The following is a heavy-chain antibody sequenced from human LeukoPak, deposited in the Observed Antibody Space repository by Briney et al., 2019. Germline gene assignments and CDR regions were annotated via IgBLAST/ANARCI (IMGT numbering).Heavy chain of an antibody. D-gene: IGHD6-13*01. CDR1: GFTFSSYG. CDR2: ISYDGSNK. CDR3: AKDRIAAAGTWYYGMDV. J-gene: IGHJ6*02. V-gene: IGHV3-30*18. Sequence: GRSLRLSCAASGFTFSSYGMHWVRQAPGKGLEWVAVISYDGSNKYYADSVKGRFTISRDNSKNTLYPQMNSLRAEDTAVYYCAKDRIAAAGTWYYGMDVWGQGTTVTVSS.